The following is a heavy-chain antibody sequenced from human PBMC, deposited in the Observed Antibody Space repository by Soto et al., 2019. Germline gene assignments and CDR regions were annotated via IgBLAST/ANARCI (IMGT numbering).Heavy chain of an antibody. J-gene: IGHJ5*02. Sequence: QITLKESGPTLVKPTQTLTLTCTFSGFSLSTSGVGVGWIRQPPGKALEWLALIYWDDDKRYSPSLKSRLTIPKDPTKTQVVLTMTDMDPVDTATYYSAHKTPYSRGRWFDPWGQGTMVIVSS. D-gene: IGHD6-13*01. CDR2: IYWDDDK. CDR1: GFSLSTSGVG. CDR3: AHKTPYSRGRWFDP. V-gene: IGHV2-5*02.